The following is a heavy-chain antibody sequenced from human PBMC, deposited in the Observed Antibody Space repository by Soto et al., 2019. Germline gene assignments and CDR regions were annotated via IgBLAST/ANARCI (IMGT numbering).Heavy chain of an antibody. J-gene: IGHJ6*02. D-gene: IGHD1-26*01. CDR3: TREPAVSPAGSHYGMDL. CDR2: ISFDGNNE. V-gene: IGHV3-30-3*01. Sequence: QVQLVESGGGVVLPGRSLRLSCAASDFTFNNYAMHWVRQSPGKGLEWVAVISFDGNNEYYTDSVKGRFTISRDNSKNTRSLQRNSLRPEDTAVYDCTREPAVSPAGSHYGMDLWGQGTAVTVSS. CDR1: DFTFNNYA.